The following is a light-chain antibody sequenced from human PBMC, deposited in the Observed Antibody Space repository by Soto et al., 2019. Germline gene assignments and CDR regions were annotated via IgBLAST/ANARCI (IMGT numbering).Light chain of an antibody. CDR1: QTISGY. V-gene: IGKV1-39*01. CDR2: AAS. J-gene: IGKJ1*01. CDR3: QQSYSSPPT. Sequence: DIQMTQSPSSLSASVGDRVTITCRASQTISGYLNWYQQKPGKAPELLIYAASTLHSGVASRFSGSGSGTDFTLTISSLQPEDFATYYCQQSYSSPPTFGQGTKVDI.